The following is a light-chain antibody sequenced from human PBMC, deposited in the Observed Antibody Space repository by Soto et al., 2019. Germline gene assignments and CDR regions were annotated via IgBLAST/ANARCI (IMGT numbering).Light chain of an antibody. CDR2: DVN. V-gene: IGLV2-14*01. Sequence: QSALTQPASVSGSPGQSITLSCTGTSSDIGGYDYVSWYQRHPGKAPKLIIYDVNNRPSGVSNRFSGSKSGNTASLTISGLQAEDEADYYCTSYASGSSHVVFGGGTQLTLL. CDR3: TSYASGSSHVV. J-gene: IGLJ2*01. CDR1: SSDIGGYDY.